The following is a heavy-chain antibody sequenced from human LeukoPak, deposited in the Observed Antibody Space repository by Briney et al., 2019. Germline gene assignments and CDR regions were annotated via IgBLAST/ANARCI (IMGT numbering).Heavy chain of an antibody. D-gene: IGHD5-18*01. CDR2: IKEDGSEK. Sequence: GGSLRLSCAASGFTFSSYRMSRVRQAPGKGLEWVANIKEDGSEKNYVDSVKGRFTISRDNAKNSLHLQMNSLRAEDTAVYYCARGGFSYSYWGQGTLVTVSS. V-gene: IGHV3-7*05. CDR1: GFTFSSYR. CDR3: ARGGFSYSY. J-gene: IGHJ4*02.